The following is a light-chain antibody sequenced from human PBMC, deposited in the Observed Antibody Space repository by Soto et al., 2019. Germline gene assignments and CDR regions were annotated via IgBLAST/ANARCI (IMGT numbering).Light chain of an antibody. CDR1: SSDVGGYNY. CDR3: CSYAGSYTHYV. CDR2: DVS. J-gene: IGLJ1*01. V-gene: IGLV2-11*01. Sequence: QSVLTQPRSVSGSPGQSITISCTGTSSDVGGYNYVSWYRQHPGKAPKPMIYDVSKRPSGVPDRFSGSKSGNTASLTISGLQAEDEADYYCCSYAGSYTHYVFGTGTKLTVL.